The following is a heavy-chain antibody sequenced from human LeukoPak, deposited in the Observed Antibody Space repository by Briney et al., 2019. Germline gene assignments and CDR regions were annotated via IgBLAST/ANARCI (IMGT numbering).Heavy chain of an antibody. CDR1: GGSISSGSYY. J-gene: IGHJ4*02. D-gene: IGHD3-22*01. Sequence: SQTLSLTSTVSGGSISSGSYYWSWIRQPAGKGLEWIGRIYTSGSTNYNPSLKSRVTISVDTSKNQFSLKLSSVTAADTAVYYCARFSSYYDSSGYSRYYFDYWGQGTLVTVSS. CDR3: ARFSSYYDSSGYSRYYFDY. CDR2: IYTSGST. V-gene: IGHV4-61*02.